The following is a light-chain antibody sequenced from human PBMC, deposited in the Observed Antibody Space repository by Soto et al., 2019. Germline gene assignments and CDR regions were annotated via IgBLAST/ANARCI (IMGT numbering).Light chain of an antibody. CDR1: QSVSSN. Sequence: EIVMTQSPATLSVSPGERATLSCRASQSVSSNLAWYQQRPGQGPRLLIYGASTRATGIPARFSGSGSGTEFTLTISSLQSEDFAVYYCQQYNKWPLFTFGPGTRVDMK. CDR3: QQYNKWPLFT. V-gene: IGKV3-15*01. J-gene: IGKJ3*01. CDR2: GAS.